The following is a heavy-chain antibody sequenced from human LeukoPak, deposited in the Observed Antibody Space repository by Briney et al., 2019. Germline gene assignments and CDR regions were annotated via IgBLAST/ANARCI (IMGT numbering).Heavy chain of an antibody. J-gene: IGHJ6*02. D-gene: IGHD6-19*01. Sequence: TSETLSLTCTVSGGSISSYYWSWIRQPPGKGLEWIGYIYYSGSTNYNPSLKSRVTISVDTSKNQFSLKLSSVTAADTAVYYCARSYIAVAGTYYYYYGMDVWGQGTTVTVSS. V-gene: IGHV4-59*08. CDR2: IYYSGST. CDR1: GGSISSYY. CDR3: ARSYIAVAGTYYYYYGMDV.